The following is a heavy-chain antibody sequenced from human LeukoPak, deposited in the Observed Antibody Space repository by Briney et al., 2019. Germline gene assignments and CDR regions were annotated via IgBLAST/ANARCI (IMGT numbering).Heavy chain of an antibody. V-gene: IGHV3-23*01. Sequence: PGGSLRLSCAASGFTFSSYAMSWVRQAPGKGLEWVSGISGSGDNTYYAGSVKGRFTISRDNPKNTLYVQVNSLGTEDTAAYYCAKGSYYDSSGSFYFDYWGQGTLVTVSS. D-gene: IGHD3-22*01. J-gene: IGHJ4*02. CDR3: AKGSYYDSSGSFYFDY. CDR1: GFTFSSYA. CDR2: ISGSGDNT.